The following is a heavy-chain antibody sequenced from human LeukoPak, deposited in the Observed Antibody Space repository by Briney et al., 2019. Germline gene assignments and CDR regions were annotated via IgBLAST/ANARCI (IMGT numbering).Heavy chain of an antibody. V-gene: IGHV1-8*01. J-gene: IGHJ4*02. Sequence: ASVKVSCKASGDTFTSYDINWVRQAPGQGLEWMGWMHPNSGNTGYAQKFQDRVTMTRNTSISTVYMELSSLRFEDTAVYYCARAFYDSSGYYYEDWGQGTLVTVSS. CDR1: GDTFTSYD. CDR3: ARAFYDSSGYYYED. D-gene: IGHD3-22*01. CDR2: MHPNSGNT.